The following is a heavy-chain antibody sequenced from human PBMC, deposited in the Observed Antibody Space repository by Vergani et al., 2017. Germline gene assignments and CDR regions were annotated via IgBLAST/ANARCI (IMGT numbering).Heavy chain of an antibody. CDR3: ASCNWGSDDWYFDL. CDR2: ISSSSSYI. J-gene: IGHJ2*01. CDR1: GFTFSSYS. D-gene: IGHD7-27*01. V-gene: IGHV3-21*01. Sequence: EVQLVESGGGLVKPGGSLRLSCAASGFTFSSYSMNWVRQAPGTGLEWVSSISSSSSYIYYADSVKGRFTISRDNAKNSLYLQMNSLRAEDTAVYYCASCNWGSDDWYFDLWGRGTLVTVSS.